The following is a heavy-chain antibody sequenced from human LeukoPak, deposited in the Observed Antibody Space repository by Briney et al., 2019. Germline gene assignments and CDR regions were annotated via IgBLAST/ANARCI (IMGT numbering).Heavy chain of an antibody. CDR2: IIPILGTA. V-gene: IGHV1-69*13. Sequence: RGASVKVSCKASGGTFSSYAISWVRQAPGQGLEWMGGIIPILGTANYAQKFQGRVTITADESTSTAYMELSSLRSEDTAVYYCARFSTVTPHLDYWGQGTLVTVSS. CDR3: ARFSTVTPHLDY. D-gene: IGHD4-17*01. CDR1: GGTFSSYA. J-gene: IGHJ4*02.